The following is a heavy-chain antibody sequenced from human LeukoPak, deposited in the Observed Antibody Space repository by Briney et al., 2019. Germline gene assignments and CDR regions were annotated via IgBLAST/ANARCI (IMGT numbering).Heavy chain of an antibody. J-gene: IGHJ4*02. V-gene: IGHV1-2*02. D-gene: IGHD3-22*01. Sequence: ASVKVSCKASGYTFTGYYMHWVRQAPGQGLEWMGWINPNSGGTNYAQKFQGRVTMTRDTSISTAYMELSRLRSDDTAVYYCATTYSYDSSGYYGLSFDYWGQGTLVTVSS. CDR3: ATTYSYDSSGYYGLSFDY. CDR1: GYTFTGYY. CDR2: INPNSGGT.